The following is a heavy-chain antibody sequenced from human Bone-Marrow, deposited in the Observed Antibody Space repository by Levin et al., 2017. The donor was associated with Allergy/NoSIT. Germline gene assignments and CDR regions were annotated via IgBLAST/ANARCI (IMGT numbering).Heavy chain of an antibody. CDR2: ITGSGANT. D-gene: IGHD6-19*01. J-gene: IGHJ5*02. Sequence: ASVKVSCAASRFIFSNYAMSWVRQAPGKGLEWISAITGSGANTYYADSVRGRFTISRDSSKNTLYLQMNSLRAEDTAVYYCAKIFTVGSGENWFDPWGQGTLVTVSS. V-gene: IGHV3-23*01. CDR1: RFIFSNYA. CDR3: AKIFTVGSGENWFDP.